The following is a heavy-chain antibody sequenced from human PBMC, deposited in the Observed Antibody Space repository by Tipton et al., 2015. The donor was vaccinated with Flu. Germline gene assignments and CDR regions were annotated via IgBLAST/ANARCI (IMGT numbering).Heavy chain of an antibody. CDR2: IYYSGST. CDR3: ARVQGYYDILTGYLFYGMDV. D-gene: IGHD3-9*01. CDR1: GGSISSYY. J-gene: IGHJ6*02. Sequence: TLSLTCTVSGGSISSYYWSWIRQPPGKGLEWIGYIYYSGSTNYNPSLKSRVTISVDTSKNQFSLKLSSVTAADTAVYYCARVQGYYDILTGYLFYGMDVWGQGTTVTVSS. V-gene: IGHV4-59*01.